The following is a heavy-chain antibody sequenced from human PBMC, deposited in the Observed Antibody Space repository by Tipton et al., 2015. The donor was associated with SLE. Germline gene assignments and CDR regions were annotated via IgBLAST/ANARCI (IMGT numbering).Heavy chain of an antibody. D-gene: IGHD4-23*01. CDR2: IYISGSGSI. J-gene: IGHJ4*02. V-gene: IGHV4-61*02. Sequence: TLSLTCTVSGDSITRGDYYWTWIRQPAGQGLEWIGRIYISGSGSINYNPSLKSRVTMSVDTSKNQVSLKLNSVTAADAAVYYCARDRGNTVVYYWGQGTLVTVSS. CDR1: GDSITRGDYY. CDR3: ARDRGNTVVYY.